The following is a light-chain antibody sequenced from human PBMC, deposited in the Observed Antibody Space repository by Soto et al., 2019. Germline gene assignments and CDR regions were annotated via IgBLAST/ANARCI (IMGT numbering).Light chain of an antibody. V-gene: IGKV3-20*01. CDR2: DAS. Sequence: EIVLTQSPATLSLSPGGMATLSCMASQSVSSYLAWYQQKPGQAPRLLIYDASSRATGIPDRFSGSGSGTDFTLTISRLEPEDFAVYYCQQYGSSPWTFGQGTKVDIK. CDR3: QQYGSSPWT. J-gene: IGKJ1*01. CDR1: QSVSSY.